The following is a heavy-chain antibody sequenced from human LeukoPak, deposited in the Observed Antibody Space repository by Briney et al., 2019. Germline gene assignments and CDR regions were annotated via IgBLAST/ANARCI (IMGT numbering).Heavy chain of an antibody. J-gene: IGHJ5*02. Sequence: SGPTLVNPTQTLTLTCTFSGFSLSTSGMSVNWIRQPPGKALEWLARIDWDDDKYYSTSLKTRLTISKDTSKYQVVLTMTNMDPVDTATYYCARARYTGSPVGFDPWGQGTLVTVSS. CDR3: ARARYTGSPVGFDP. D-gene: IGHD1-26*01. V-gene: IGHV2-70*11. CDR1: GFSLSTSGMS. CDR2: IDWDDDK.